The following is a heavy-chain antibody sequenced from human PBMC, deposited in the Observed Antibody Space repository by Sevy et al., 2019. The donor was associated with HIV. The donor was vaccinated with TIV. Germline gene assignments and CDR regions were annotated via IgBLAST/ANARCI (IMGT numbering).Heavy chain of an antibody. J-gene: IGHJ4*02. CDR3: ARDSRGSLIDY. Sequence: GGSLRLSCAASGFTFSSYWMSWVRQAPGKGLEWVANIKQDGSEKYYVDSVKGRFTISRDNTKNSLYLQMNSLRAEDTAVYYCARDSRGSLIDYWGQGTLVTVSS. CDR2: IKQDGSEK. V-gene: IGHV3-7*01. CDR1: GFTFSSYW. D-gene: IGHD3-10*01.